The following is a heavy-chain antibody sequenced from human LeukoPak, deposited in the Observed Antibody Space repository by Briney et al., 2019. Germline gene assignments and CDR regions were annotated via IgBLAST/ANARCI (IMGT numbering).Heavy chain of an antibody. D-gene: IGHD1-26*01. J-gene: IGHJ4*02. CDR2: IYPGDSDT. V-gene: IGHV5-51*01. Sequence: GESLKISCKDSGYSFNIYWIGWVRQKPGKGLEWMGIIYPGDSDTRYSPSFQGQVTISADKSISTAYLQWSSLKASDTAMYYCARLPSSGSYATELDYWGQGTLVTVSS. CDR3: ARLPSSGSYATELDY. CDR1: GYSFNIYW.